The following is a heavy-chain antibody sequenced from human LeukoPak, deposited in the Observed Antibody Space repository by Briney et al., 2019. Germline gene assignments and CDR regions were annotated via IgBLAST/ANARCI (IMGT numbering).Heavy chain of an antibody. J-gene: IGHJ4*02. Sequence: GGSLRLSCAASGFTFSSYSMNWVRQAPGKGLEWVSSISSSSSYIYYADSVKGRFTISRDNAKNSLYLQMNSLRAEDTAVYYCARDRSYYYGSGNDYWGQGTLVTVSS. D-gene: IGHD3-10*01. CDR3: ARDRSYYYGSGNDY. V-gene: IGHV3-21*01. CDR1: GFTFSSYS. CDR2: ISSSSSYI.